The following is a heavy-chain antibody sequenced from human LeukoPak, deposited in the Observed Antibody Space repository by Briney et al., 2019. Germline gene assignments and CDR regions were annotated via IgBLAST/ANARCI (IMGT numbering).Heavy chain of an antibody. Sequence: GGSMRLSSAASGFSFSNAWMSWVRQVPGEGREWVGRIKSKTDGGKTDNAAAVQGRFSISRDDSENTLYLQMNGLNTEDTAVYYCSTVSPYYGSGTTSPDSWGQGTLVVVSS. CDR1: GFSFSNAW. CDR2: IKSKTDGGKT. J-gene: IGHJ4*02. V-gene: IGHV3-15*01. CDR3: STVSPYYGSGTTSPDS. D-gene: IGHD3-10*01.